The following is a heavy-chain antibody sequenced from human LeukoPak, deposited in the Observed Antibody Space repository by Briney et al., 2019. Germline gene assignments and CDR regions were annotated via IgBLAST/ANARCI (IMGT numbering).Heavy chain of an antibody. CDR1: GRSINSYY. J-gene: IGHJ6*03. V-gene: IGHV4-4*07. D-gene: IGHD6-6*01. CDR3: ARDRSSSSIGYYYYMDV. CDR2: IYTSGST. Sequence: SETLSLTCTASGRSINSYYWRWIRPPAGQGLEWLGRIYTSGSTNYNPALKTRVTMSVDTSKNQFSLKLSSVTATDTAVYYCARDRSSSSIGYYYYMDVWGKGTTVTVSS.